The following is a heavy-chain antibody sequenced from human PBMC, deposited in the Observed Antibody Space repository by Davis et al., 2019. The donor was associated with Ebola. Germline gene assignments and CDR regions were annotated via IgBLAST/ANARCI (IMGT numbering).Heavy chain of an antibody. V-gene: IGHV3-53*01. CDR3: AKGTTVSPLFDY. J-gene: IGHJ4*02. CDR1: GFTVSSNY. Sequence: GESLKISCAASGFTVSSNYMSWVRQAPGKGLEWASVIYSGGSTYYADSVKGRFTISRDNSKNTLYLQMNSLRAEDTAVYYCAKGTTVSPLFDYWGQGTLVTVSS. D-gene: IGHD4-11*01. CDR2: IYSGGST.